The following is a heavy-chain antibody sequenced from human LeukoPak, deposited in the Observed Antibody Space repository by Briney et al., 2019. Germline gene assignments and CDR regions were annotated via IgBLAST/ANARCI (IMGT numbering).Heavy chain of an antibody. D-gene: IGHD2-21*01. Sequence: KAGGSPRLSCAASGFTFSDYYMTWIRQAPGKGPEWVSYISSSGSTTNYADPVWGRFTISRDNAKNSVFLQMNGLRPEDTAVYYCARQQLWLDYWGQGALVSVSS. CDR2: ISSSGSTT. V-gene: IGHV3-11*01. CDR3: ARQQLWLDY. J-gene: IGHJ4*02. CDR1: GFTFSDYY.